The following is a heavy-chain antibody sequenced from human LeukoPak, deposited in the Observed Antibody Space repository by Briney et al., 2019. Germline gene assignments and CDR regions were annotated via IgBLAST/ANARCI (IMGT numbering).Heavy chain of an antibody. CDR1: GFTFSSYS. J-gene: IGHJ4*02. D-gene: IGHD1-26*01. V-gene: IGHV3-21*01. CDR2: ISSSSTYI. Sequence: GGSLRLSCTASGFTFSSYSMNWVRQAPGKGLEWVSFISSSSTYIYYAESVKGRFTISRDNAKNSLYLQMNSLRAEDTAVYYCARGAELPDYWGQGTLVTVSS. CDR3: ARGAELPDY.